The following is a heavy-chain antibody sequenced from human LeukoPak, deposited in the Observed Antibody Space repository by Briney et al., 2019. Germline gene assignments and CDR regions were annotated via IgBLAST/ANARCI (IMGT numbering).Heavy chain of an antibody. CDR3: ARGGGSTWTQRGYFQH. J-gene: IGHJ1*01. Sequence: PSETLSLTCTVSGGSISSYYWSWIRQPPGKGLEWIGYIYYSGSTNYNPSLKSRVTISVDTSKNQFSLKLSSVTAEDTAVYYCARGGGSTWTQRGYFQHWGQGTLVTVSS. CDR1: GGSISSYY. CDR2: IYYSGST. D-gene: IGHD6-13*01. V-gene: IGHV4-59*01.